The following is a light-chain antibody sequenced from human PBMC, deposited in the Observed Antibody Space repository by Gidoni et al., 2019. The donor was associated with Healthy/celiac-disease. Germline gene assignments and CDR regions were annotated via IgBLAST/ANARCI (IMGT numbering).Light chain of an antibody. V-gene: IGKV1-33*01. Sequence: MTQSPSSLSASVGARVTITCQASQDISNYLNWYQQKPGKAPKLLIYDASNLETVFPSRLXXSGXXTDFXXTIXXXQPXXIATXXCQXXXNLXXTFXGXTKVEIK. CDR2: DAS. J-gene: IGKJ4*01. CDR1: QDISNY. CDR3: QXXXNLXXT.